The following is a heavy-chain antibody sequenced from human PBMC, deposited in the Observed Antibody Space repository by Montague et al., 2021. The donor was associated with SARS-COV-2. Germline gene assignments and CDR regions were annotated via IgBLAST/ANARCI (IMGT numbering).Heavy chain of an antibody. CDR3: ARTSASSDY. CDR2: N. D-gene: IGHD1-26*01. Sequence: NDYAVSVKSRITINPDTSKNKISLQLNTVTPDDTAVYYCARTSASSDYWGQGTLVTVSS. J-gene: IGHJ4*02. V-gene: IGHV6-1*01.